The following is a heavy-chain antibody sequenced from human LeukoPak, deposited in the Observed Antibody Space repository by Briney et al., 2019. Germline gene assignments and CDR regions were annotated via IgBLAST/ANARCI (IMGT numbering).Heavy chain of an antibody. D-gene: IGHD2-15*01. CDR3: ARGAVRYCSGGSCYKGPLDY. CDR1: GYSFTSYW. J-gene: IGHJ4*02. Sequence: GESLKISCKGSGYSFTSYWIGWVRQMPGKGLEWMGIIYPGDSDTRYSPSFQGQVTISADKSISTAYLQWSSLKASDTAMYYCARGAVRYCSGGSCYKGPLDYWGQGTLVTVSS. CDR2: IYPGDSDT. V-gene: IGHV5-51*01.